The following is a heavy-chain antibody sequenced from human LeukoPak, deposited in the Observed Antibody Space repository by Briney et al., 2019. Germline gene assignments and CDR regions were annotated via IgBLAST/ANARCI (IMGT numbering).Heavy chain of an antibody. Sequence: SETLSLTCTVSGGSISSSSYYWGWIRQPPGKGLEWIGEINHSGSTNYNPSLKSRVTISVDTSKNQFSLKLSSVTAADTAVYYCARGGRGSSWYPYWFDPWGQGTLVTVSS. D-gene: IGHD6-13*01. V-gene: IGHV4-39*07. CDR1: GGSISSSSYY. J-gene: IGHJ5*02. CDR3: ARGGRGSSWYPYWFDP. CDR2: INHSGST.